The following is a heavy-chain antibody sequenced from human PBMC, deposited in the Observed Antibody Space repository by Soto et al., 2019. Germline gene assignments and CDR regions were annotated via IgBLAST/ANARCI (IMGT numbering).Heavy chain of an antibody. D-gene: IGHD2-21*01. CDR1: GYTFTSYY. CDR2: INAGSGDT. CDR3: ARNRLLWYEDFDP. J-gene: IGHJ5*02. Sequence: ASVKVSCKASGYTFTSYYIHWVRQAPGQRLEWMGSINAGSGDTKYSPQFQGRVTITRDTTATTAYMEMRSLRSEDTAVYYCARNRLLWYEDFDPWGQGTLVTVSS. V-gene: IGHV1-3*01.